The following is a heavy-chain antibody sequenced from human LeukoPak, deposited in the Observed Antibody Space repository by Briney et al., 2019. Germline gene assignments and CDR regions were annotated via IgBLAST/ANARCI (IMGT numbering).Heavy chain of an antibody. CDR2: IKRDGSVK. J-gene: IGHJ4*02. V-gene: IGHV3-7*01. Sequence: GGSLRLSCAASGFTFSSYWMSWVRQAPGKGLEWVASIKRDGSVKKYVDSVQGRFTVSRDNTKNSLYLQMNSLRADDTAVYYCARLSGDITVLDLWGQGTLVTVSS. D-gene: IGHD1-20*01. CDR3: ARLSGDITVLDL. CDR1: GFTFSSYW.